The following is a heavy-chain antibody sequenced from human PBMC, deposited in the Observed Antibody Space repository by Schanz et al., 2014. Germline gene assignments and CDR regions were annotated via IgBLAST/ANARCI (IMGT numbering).Heavy chain of an antibody. V-gene: IGHV3-33*01. CDR1: GFAFSVYG. CDR2: IWSDGSGK. J-gene: IGHJ4*02. Sequence: QVQMVESGGGVVQPGRSLRLSCAASGFAFSVYGMHWVRQAPGKGPEWVAVIWSDGSGKYYADSVKGRFTISRDNSKNTLYLQMNTLRAEDMAVYYCARDRGYCSGGSCLTFDYWGQGTLVTVSS. D-gene: IGHD2-15*01. CDR3: ARDRGYCSGGSCLTFDY.